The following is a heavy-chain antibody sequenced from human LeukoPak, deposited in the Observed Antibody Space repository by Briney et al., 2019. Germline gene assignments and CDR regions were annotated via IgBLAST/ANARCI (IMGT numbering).Heavy chain of an antibody. V-gene: IGHV3-74*01. CDR2: INGDGSSA. D-gene: IGHD4-17*01. CDR3: ARPQHGDLYAFDI. J-gene: IGHJ3*02. CDR1: GFTFSSYW. Sequence: GGSLRLSCAASGFTFSSYWMHWVRQAPGKRLVWVSRINGDGSSATYADSVKGRFTISRDSAKNTVYPQMNSLRAEDTAVYYCARPQHGDLYAFDIWGQGTMVTVSS.